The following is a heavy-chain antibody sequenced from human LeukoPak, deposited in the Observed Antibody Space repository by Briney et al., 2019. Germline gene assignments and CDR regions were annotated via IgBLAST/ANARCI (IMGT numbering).Heavy chain of an antibody. J-gene: IGHJ4*02. Sequence: SETLSLTCTVSGGSVSSGSYYWRWIRQPPGKGLEWIGYIYYSGSTNYNPSLKSRVTISVDTSKNQFSLKLSSVTAADTAVYYCARDRMYGSGSYAFDYWGQGTLVTVSS. D-gene: IGHD3-10*01. CDR2: IYYSGST. CDR1: GGSVSSGSYY. V-gene: IGHV4-61*01. CDR3: ARDRMYGSGSYAFDY.